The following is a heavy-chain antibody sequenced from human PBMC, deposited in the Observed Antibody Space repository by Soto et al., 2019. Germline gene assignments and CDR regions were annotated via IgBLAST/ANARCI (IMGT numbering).Heavy chain of an antibody. D-gene: IGHD5-18*01. J-gene: IGHJ4*02. CDR1: GFSFGSYW. CDR3: ARIVVNTASNFDS. V-gene: IGHV3-7*01. Sequence: PGGSLRLSCAASGFSFGSYWMAWVRLAPGMRLEWVANIKPDGSEKHFVDSVRGRFTISRDNAENSLFLQMNSLRAEDTAMYYRARIVVNTASNFDSRGQGTLVTVSS. CDR2: IKPDGSEK.